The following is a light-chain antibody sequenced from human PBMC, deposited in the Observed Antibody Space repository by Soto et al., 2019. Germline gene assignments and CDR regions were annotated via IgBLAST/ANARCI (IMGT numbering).Light chain of an antibody. CDR2: AAS. CDR3: QQSFHTPRT. CDR1: QSISNY. J-gene: IGKJ1*01. V-gene: IGKV1-39*01. Sequence: DIQMTQSPSSLSASVGDTVTITCRASQSISNYLNWYQQRPGKAPKLLIYAASSLQSGVPSRFNASGSGTDFTLTINSLQPEDFATYYCQQSFHTPRTFGQGTKVDIK.